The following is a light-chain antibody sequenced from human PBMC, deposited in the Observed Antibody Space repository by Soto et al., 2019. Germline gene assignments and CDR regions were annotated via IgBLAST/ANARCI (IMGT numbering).Light chain of an antibody. CDR3: QQYNNWPPYT. V-gene: IGKV3-15*01. CDR2: GAS. J-gene: IGKJ2*01. Sequence: EIVMTQSPATLSVSPGERATLSCRASRSVSSNLAWYQQKPGQAPRLLMYGASTRATGIPARFSGSGSGTEFTLNISSLQSEDFAVYYCQQYNNWPPYTFGQGTKLEIK. CDR1: RSVSSN.